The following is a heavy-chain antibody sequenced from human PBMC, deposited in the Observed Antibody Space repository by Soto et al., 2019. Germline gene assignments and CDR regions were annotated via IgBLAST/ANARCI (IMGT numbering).Heavy chain of an antibody. CDR3: ARGGTRVTVNWFDP. D-gene: IGHD4-17*01. Sequence: ASVKVSCKASGYTFTSYGISWVRQAPGQGLEWMGWISAYNGNTNYAQKLQGRVTMTTDTSTSTAYKELRSLRSDDTAEYYYARGGTRVTVNWFDPWGQGTLVTVSS. J-gene: IGHJ5*02. CDR1: GYTFTSYG. V-gene: IGHV1-18*01. CDR2: ISAYNGNT.